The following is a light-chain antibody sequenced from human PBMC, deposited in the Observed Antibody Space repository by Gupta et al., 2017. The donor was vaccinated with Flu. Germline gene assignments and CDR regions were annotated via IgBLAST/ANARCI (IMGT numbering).Light chain of an antibody. CDR2: DDI. CDR1: NIGSKS. CDR3: QVWDTSGDHVV. V-gene: IGLV3-21*02. J-gene: IGLJ2*01. Sequence: SYVLTQPPSVSVAPGQTARIACEGNNIGSKSVHWYQQKPGQAPVLVVFDDIDRPSGIPERFSGSNSGNTATLTISRVEAGDEADYCCQVWDTSGDHVVFGGGTKLTVL.